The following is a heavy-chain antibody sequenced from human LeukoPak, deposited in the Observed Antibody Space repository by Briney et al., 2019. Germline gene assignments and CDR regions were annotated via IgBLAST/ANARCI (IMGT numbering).Heavy chain of an antibody. CDR2: MNPNSGNT. V-gene: IGHV1-8*01. CDR3: VRGLVRGVIGGERFDP. J-gene: IGHJ5*02. Sequence: ASVKVSCKASGYTFTSYDINRVRQATGQGLEWMEWMNPNSGNTGYAQKFEGRVTMTRNISISTAYMALRSLRSEDTAVYYCVRGLVRGVIGGERFDPWGQGTLVTVSS. CDR1: GYTFTSYD. D-gene: IGHD3-10*01.